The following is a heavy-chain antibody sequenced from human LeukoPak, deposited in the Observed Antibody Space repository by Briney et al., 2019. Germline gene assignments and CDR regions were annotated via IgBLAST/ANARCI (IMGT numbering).Heavy chain of an antibody. CDR3: ARIPSLGRYYFDY. CDR1: GYSISSGYY. Sequence: PSETXSLTCAVSGYSISSGYYWGWIRQPAGKGLEWIGRIYTSGSTNYNPSLKSGVTISVDTSKNQFSLKLSSVTAADTAVYYCARIPSLGRYYFDYWGQGTLVTVSS. D-gene: IGHD3-16*01. CDR2: IYTSGST. J-gene: IGHJ4*02. V-gene: IGHV4-38-2*01.